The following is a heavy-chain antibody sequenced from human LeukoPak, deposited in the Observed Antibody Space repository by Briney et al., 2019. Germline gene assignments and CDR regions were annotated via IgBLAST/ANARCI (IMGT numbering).Heavy chain of an antibody. CDR3: ASRIDYSYGIDY. Sequence: SETLSLTCTVSGGSISSGGYYWSWIRQHPGKGLEWIGYIYYSGSTYYNPSLKSRVTISEDTSKNQLSLKLSSVTAADTAVYYCASRIDYSYGIDYWGQGTLVTVSS. J-gene: IGHJ4*02. CDR1: GGSISSGGYY. CDR2: IYYSGST. V-gene: IGHV4-31*03. D-gene: IGHD5-18*01.